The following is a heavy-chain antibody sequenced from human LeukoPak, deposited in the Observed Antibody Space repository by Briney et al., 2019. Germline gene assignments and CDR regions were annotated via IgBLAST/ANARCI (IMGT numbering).Heavy chain of an antibody. J-gene: IGHJ4*02. CDR3: ARDINWGQVDY. D-gene: IGHD7-27*01. CDR2: INGDGSAT. CDR1: GFTFSGHW. V-gene: IGHV3-74*01. Sequence: GGSLRLSCAASGFTFSGHWMYWLRQAPGKGLAWVSRINGDGSATNYADSMEGRFTISRDNAKNIVYLQMNSLREDDTAIYYCARDINWGQVDYWGQGALVTVSS.